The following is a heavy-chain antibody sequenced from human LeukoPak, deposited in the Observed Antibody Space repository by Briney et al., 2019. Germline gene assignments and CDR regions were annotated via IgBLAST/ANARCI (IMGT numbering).Heavy chain of an antibody. CDR3: ARVDGRCSGGSCYSGWFDP. Sequence: PSETLSLTCTVSGGPISSYYWSWIRQPPGKGLEWIGYIYYSGSTNYSPSLKSRVTISVDTSKNQFSLKLSSVTAADTAVYYCARVDGRCSGGSCYSGWFDPWGQGTLVTVSS. D-gene: IGHD2-15*01. CDR2: IYYSGST. V-gene: IGHV4-59*01. J-gene: IGHJ5*02. CDR1: GGPISSYY.